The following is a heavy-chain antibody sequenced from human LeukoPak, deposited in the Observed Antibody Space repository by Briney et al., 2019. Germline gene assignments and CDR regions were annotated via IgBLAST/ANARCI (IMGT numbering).Heavy chain of an antibody. Sequence: GGSLRLSCAASGFTFTNYAMTWVRQAPAKGLEWVSSMGASGDHTLYADSVKGRFTIPRDNSKNTLYLQMNSLRVDDTAVYYCTKTQGDYSTTWYNWFDPWGQGTLVTVSS. CDR3: TKTQGDYSTTWYNWFDP. CDR1: GFTFTNYA. CDR2: MGASGDHT. J-gene: IGHJ5*02. D-gene: IGHD2-2*01. V-gene: IGHV3-23*01.